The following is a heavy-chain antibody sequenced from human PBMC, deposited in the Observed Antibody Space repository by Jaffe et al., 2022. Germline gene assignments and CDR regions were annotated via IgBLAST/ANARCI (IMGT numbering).Heavy chain of an antibody. CDR2: IYHSGST. D-gene: IGHD3-22*01. Sequence: QVQLQESGPGLVKPSETLSLTCAVSGYSISSGYYWGWIRQPPGKGLEWIGSIYHSGSTYYNPSLKSRVTISVDTSKNQFSLKLSSVTAADTAVYYCARVVPGDSSGYYYPTGWFDPWGQGTLVTVSS. CDR1: GYSISSGYY. V-gene: IGHV4-38-2*01. J-gene: IGHJ5*02. CDR3: ARVVPGDSSGYYYPTGWFDP.